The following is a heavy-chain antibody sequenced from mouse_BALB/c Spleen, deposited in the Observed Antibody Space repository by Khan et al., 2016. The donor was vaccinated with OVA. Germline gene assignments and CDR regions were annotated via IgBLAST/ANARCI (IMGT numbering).Heavy chain of an antibody. CDR1: GFTFSIYA. CDR2: ISSGGST. D-gene: IGHD2-1*01. V-gene: IGHV5-6-5*01. J-gene: IGHJ4*01. CDR3: ARGYGNFVNPHYAMDY. Sequence: EVMLVESGGGLMKPGGSLKLSCAASGFTFSIYAMSWVRQTPEQRLEWVASISSGGSTYYPDSVKGRFTISRDNARNILYLQMSSLRSEDTAMYYCARGYGNFVNPHYAMDYWGQGTSVTVSS.